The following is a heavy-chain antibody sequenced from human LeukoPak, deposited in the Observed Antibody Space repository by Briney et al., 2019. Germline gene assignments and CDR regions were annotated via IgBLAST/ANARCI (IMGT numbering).Heavy chain of an antibody. D-gene: IGHD1-26*01. CDR1: GGSFSGYY. V-gene: IGHV4-59*08. J-gene: IGHJ4*02. Sequence: SETLSLTCAVYGGSFSGYYWSWIRQPPGKGLEWIGYIYYSGSTNYNPSLKSRVTISVDTSKNQFSLKLSSVTAADTAVYYCNGGVGAFQFDYWGQGTLVTVSS. CDR2: IYYSGST. CDR3: NGGVGAFQFDY.